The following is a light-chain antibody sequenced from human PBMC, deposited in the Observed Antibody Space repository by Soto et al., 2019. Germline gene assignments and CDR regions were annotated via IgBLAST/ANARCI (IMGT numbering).Light chain of an antibody. CDR3: QQYGSSGT. J-gene: IGKJ1*01. CDR2: GAS. V-gene: IGKV3-20*01. CDR1: QSVSSSY. Sequence: EIVLTQSPGTLSLSPGERATLSCRASQSVSSSYLAWYQQKPGQAPRLLIYGASSRATGIPDRFSGSGSGTDFTLTISRLEPEDFAVYYCQQYGSSGTFGQGTRWISN.